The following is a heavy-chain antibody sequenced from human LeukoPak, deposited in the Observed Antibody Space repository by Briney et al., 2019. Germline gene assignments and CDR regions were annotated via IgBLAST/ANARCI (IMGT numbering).Heavy chain of an antibody. CDR3: ARTLQSYGHNYFDP. D-gene: IGHD5-18*01. Sequence: GGSLKISFKGFGYGFSDYWIGWVRRMPGKGLEWVGIIYPGDSDTRYSPSLQGQVTISADKSISTVYLQWSSLKASDTAMYYCARTLQSYGHNYFDPWGQGTLVTVSS. CDR2: IYPGDSDT. CDR1: GYGFSDYW. V-gene: IGHV5-51*01. J-gene: IGHJ5*02.